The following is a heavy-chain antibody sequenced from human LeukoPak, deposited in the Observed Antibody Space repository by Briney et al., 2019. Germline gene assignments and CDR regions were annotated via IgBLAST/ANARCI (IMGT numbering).Heavy chain of an antibody. CDR2: ISSSGSTI. J-gene: IGHJ6*02. V-gene: IGHV3-11*01. CDR3: ARVPRRDLTGMDV. CDR1: GFTFSDYY. Sequence: PGGSLKLSCAASGFTFSDYYMSWIRQAPVKVLEWVSYISSSGSTIYYADSVKGRFTISRDNAKNSLYLQMNSLRAEDTAVYYCARVPRRDLTGMDVWGQGTTVTVSS. D-gene: IGHD3-9*01.